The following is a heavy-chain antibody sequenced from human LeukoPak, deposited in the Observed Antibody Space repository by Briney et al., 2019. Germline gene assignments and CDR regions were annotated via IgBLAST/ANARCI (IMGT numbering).Heavy chain of an antibody. CDR1: GFTFSSYA. CDR2: ISYDGSNK. J-gene: IGHJ4*02. V-gene: IGHV3-30-3*02. CDR3: AKSHSSKGYCSDGNCYSDY. D-gene: IGHD2-15*01. Sequence: GRSLRLSCAASGFTFSSYAMHWVRQAPGKGLEWVAVISYDGSNKYYADSVKGRFTISRDNSKNTLYLQMNSLRAEDTAVYYCAKSHSSKGYCSDGNCYSDYWGQGTLVTVSS.